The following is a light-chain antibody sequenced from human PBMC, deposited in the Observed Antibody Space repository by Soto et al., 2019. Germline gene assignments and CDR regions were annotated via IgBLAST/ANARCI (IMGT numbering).Light chain of an antibody. CDR2: AAS. CDR1: ESISFY. V-gene: IGKV1-39*01. Sequence: DIQMTQSPASLPASVGDRVTITCRASESISFYLNWYQHKPGKAPKLLIHAASSLQGEVPSRFSGSGSETDFALTITNLQPEDFATYYCQQSYSSPPTFGQGTRVEIK. J-gene: IGKJ1*01. CDR3: QQSYSSPPT.